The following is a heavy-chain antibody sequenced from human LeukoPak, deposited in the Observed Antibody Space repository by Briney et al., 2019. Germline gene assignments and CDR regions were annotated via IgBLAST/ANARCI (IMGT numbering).Heavy chain of an antibody. V-gene: IGHV3-7*01. CDR2: IRQDGNEK. CDR3: ARDGTAPGLYFDL. Sequence: PGGSLRLSCAASGFTFSSYAMSWVRQAPGKGLEWVASIRQDGNEKSYADSVKGRFTISRDNTKNSLYLQMSSLRAEDTAVYYCARDGTAPGLYFDLWGQGTLATVSS. J-gene: IGHJ4*01. CDR1: GFTFSSYA. D-gene: IGHD6-13*01.